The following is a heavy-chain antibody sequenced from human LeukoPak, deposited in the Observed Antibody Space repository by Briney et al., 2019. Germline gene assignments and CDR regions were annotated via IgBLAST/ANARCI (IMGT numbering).Heavy chain of an antibody. V-gene: IGHV3-23*01. D-gene: IGHD5-18*01. CDR1: GFTFSSYA. J-gene: IGHJ5*02. Sequence: GGSLRLSRAASGFTFSSYAMSWVRQAPGKGLEWVSAISGSGGSTYYADSVKGRFTISRDNSKNTLYLQMNSLRAEDTAVYYCAKNPKRYSYGYFWFDPWGQGTLVTVSS. CDR2: ISGSGGST. CDR3: AKNPKRYSYGYFWFDP.